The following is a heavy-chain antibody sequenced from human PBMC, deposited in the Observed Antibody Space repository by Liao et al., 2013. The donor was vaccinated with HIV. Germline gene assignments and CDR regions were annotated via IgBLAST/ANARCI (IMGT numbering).Heavy chain of an antibody. J-gene: IGHJ5*02. Sequence: QLHLQESGPGLVKPSQTLSLTCTVSGGSISSGSYYWSWIRQPAGKGLEWIGRIYSSGSTNYNPSLKSRVTMSVDTSKNQFSLKLSSVTAADTAVYYCARDALLICSSTSCSTGWFDPWGQGTLVTVSS. D-gene: IGHD2-2*01. CDR3: ARDALLICSSTSCSTGWFDP. CDR1: GGSISSGSYY. V-gene: IGHV4-61*02. CDR2: IYSSGST.